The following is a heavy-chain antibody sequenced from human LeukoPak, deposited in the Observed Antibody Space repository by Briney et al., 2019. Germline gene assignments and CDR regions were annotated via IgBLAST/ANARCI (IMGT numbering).Heavy chain of an antibody. Sequence: GGSLRLSCAASGFSFSSYGMYWVRQAPGKGLEWVAVISYDGSNKYYVASVKGRFTFSRDNSKNTLYLQMDSLRIEDTAVYYCAKSGAYYGSGDGMDVWGQGTTVTVSS. CDR2: ISYDGSNK. CDR1: GFSFSSYG. V-gene: IGHV3-30*18. CDR3: AKSGAYYGSGDGMDV. J-gene: IGHJ6*02. D-gene: IGHD3-10*01.